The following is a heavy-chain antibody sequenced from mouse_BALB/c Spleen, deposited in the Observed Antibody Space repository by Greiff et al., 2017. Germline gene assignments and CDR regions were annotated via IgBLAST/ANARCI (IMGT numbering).Heavy chain of an antibody. V-gene: IGHV7-3*02. CDR1: GFTFTDYY. CDR3: ARDPDYRVPYAMDY. D-gene: IGHD2-14*01. J-gene: IGHJ4*01. CDR2: IRNKANGYTT. Sequence: EVKVEESGGGLVQPGGSLRLSCATSGFTFTDYYMSWVRQPPGKALEWLGFIRNKANGYTTEYSASVKGRFTISRDNSQSILYLQMNTLRAEDSATYYCARDPDYRVPYAMDYWGQGTSVTVSS.